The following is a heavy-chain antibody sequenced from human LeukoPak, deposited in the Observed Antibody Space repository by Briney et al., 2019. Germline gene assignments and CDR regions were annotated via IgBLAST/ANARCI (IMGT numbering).Heavy chain of an antibody. CDR2: IFPNTGDT. CDR3: ATVSF. CDR1: GYAFIGYY. J-gene: IGHJ4*02. Sequence: ASVKVSCKASGYAFIGYYIHWVRQAPGQGLEWLGSIFPNTGDTRYAQKFQGRVTMTRDTSISTAYMELSRLRSDDTAVYYCATVSFWGQGTLVTVSS. D-gene: IGHD1-1*01. V-gene: IGHV1-2*02.